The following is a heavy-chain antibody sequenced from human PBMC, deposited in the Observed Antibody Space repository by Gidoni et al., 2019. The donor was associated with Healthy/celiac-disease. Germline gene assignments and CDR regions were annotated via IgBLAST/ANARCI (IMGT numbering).Heavy chain of an antibody. V-gene: IGHV3-53*01. CDR3: ARDLGTGGDY. CDR2: IYSRGST. CDR1: GFTVSSNY. Sequence: EVQLVESGGGLIQPGGSLSLSCAASGFTVSSNYMSWVRQAPGKGLEWVSVIYSRGSTYYADSVKGRFTISRDNSKNTLYLQMNSLRAEDTAVYYCARDLGTGGDYWGQGTLVTVSS. D-gene: IGHD3-10*01. J-gene: IGHJ4*02.